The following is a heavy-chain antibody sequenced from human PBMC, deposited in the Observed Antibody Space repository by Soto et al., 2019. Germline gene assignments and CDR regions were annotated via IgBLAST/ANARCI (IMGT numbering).Heavy chain of an antibody. CDR3: AKAGCSDANCHFWALES. CDR1: GFKFEDYA. CDR2: INWNSGKV. Sequence: EMQLVESGGGLVPPGRSLRLSCAGFGFKFEDYAMHWVRQVPGKGLEWVSYINWNSGKVKYADSVKGRFIISRDNAKNSLYLHMTSLKSADTALYYCAKAGCSDANCHFWALESWGQGTLVSVSS. D-gene: IGHD6-19*01. V-gene: IGHV3-9*01. J-gene: IGHJ4*02.